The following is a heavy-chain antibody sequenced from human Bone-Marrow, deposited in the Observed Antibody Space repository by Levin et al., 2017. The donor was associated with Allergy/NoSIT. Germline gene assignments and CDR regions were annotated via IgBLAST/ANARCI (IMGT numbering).Heavy chain of an antibody. CDR3: ARSSPGSSGPNYFDYYGMDV. CDR2: IYHSGST. CDR1: GSSISSGYY. D-gene: IGHD6-6*01. Sequence: GSLRLSCAVSGSSISSGYYWGWIRQAPGKGLEWIGSIYHSGSTYYNPSLKSRVTISVDTSKNQFSLKLSSVTAADTAVYYCARSSPGSSGPNYFDYYGMDVWGQGSTVTVSS. V-gene: IGHV4-38-2*01. J-gene: IGHJ6*02.